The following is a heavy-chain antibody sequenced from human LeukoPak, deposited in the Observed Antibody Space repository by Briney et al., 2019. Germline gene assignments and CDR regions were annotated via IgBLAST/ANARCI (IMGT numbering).Heavy chain of an antibody. Sequence: GGSLRLSCAASGFTFSRNGMTWVRQAPGKGLEWVSAISGSGGSTYYADSVKGRFTISRDNSKNTLFLQMNSLRGEDTAVYYCAKDRIVGRSRYFDYWGQGTLVTVSS. V-gene: IGHV3-23*01. CDR3: AKDRIVGRSRYFDY. CDR1: GFTFSRNG. J-gene: IGHJ4*02. D-gene: IGHD1-26*01. CDR2: ISGSGGST.